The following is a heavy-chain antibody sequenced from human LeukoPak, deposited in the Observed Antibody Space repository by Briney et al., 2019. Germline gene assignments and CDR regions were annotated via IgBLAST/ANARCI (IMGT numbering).Heavy chain of an antibody. CDR3: ARDCSGGSCYFYY. D-gene: IGHD2-15*01. J-gene: IGHJ4*02. CDR2: IIPIFGTA. V-gene: IGHV1-69*13. CDR1: GGTFSSYA. Sequence: ASVKVSCKASGGTFSSYAISWVRQAPGQGLEWMGGIIPIFGTANYAQKFQGRVTITADESTSTAYMELRSLRSENTAVYYCARDCSGGSCYFYYWGQGTLVTVSS.